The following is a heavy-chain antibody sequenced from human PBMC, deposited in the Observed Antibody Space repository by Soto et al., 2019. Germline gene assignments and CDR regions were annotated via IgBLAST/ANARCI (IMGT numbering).Heavy chain of an antibody. J-gene: IGHJ4*02. CDR3: ATDRRDGYNWVDY. CDR1: GYTLTELS. D-gene: IGHD5-12*01. Sequence: ASAKVSCKVSGYTLTELSMHWLRQAPGKGLEWMGGFDPEDGETIYAQKFQGRVTMTEDTSTDTAYRELSSLKSEDTAVYYCATDRRDGYNWVDYWGQGTLVTVSS. V-gene: IGHV1-24*01. CDR2: FDPEDGET.